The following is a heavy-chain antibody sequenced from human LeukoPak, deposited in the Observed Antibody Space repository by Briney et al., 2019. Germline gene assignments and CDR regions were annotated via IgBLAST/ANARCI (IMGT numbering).Heavy chain of an antibody. CDR1: GFTFSSYS. V-gene: IGHV3-21*01. D-gene: IGHD3-9*01. J-gene: IGHJ6*02. CDR3: ARGVNTPARYFDWLAPVADYYYYYGMDV. Sequence: GGSLRLSCAASGFTFSSYSMNWVRQAPGKGLEWVSSISSSSSYIYYADSVKGRFTISRDNAKNSLYLQMNSLRAEDTAVYYCARGVNTPARYFDWLAPVADYYYYYGMDVWGQGTTVTVSS. CDR2: ISSSSSYI.